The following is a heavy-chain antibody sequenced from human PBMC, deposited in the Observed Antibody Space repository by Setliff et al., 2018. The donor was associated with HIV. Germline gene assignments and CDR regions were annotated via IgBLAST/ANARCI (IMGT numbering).Heavy chain of an antibody. V-gene: IGHV1-8*02. CDR1: GYTFTSYD. J-gene: IGHJ3*02. Sequence: ASVKVSCKASGYTFTSYDINWVRQATGQGLEWMGWMNPNSGNTGYAQKFQGRLTMTRNTSISTAYMEVSSLRSEDTAVYYCARELTGRIDAFDIWGQGTMVTVSS. D-gene: IGHD7-27*01. CDR3: ARELTGRIDAFDI. CDR2: MNPNSGNT.